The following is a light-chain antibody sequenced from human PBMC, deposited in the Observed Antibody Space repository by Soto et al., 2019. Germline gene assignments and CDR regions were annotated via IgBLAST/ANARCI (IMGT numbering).Light chain of an antibody. V-gene: IGLV2-14*01. Sequence: QSALTQPASVSGSPGQSITISCTGTSSDVGDYNYVSWYQQHPGKAPKLMIYEVSNRPSGVSNRFSGSKSGNTASLTISGLQAGDEADYYCSSYTRSSTLYVFGTGTKVTVL. CDR2: EVS. CDR1: SSDVGDYNY. CDR3: SSYTRSSTLYV. J-gene: IGLJ1*01.